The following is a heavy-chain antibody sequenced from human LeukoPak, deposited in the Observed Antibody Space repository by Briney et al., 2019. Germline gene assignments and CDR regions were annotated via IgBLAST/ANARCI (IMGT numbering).Heavy chain of an antibody. V-gene: IGHV4-59*01. D-gene: IGHD3-22*01. CDR2: IYYSGST. J-gene: IGHJ3*02. Sequence: SETLSLTCTVSGGSISSYYWSWIRQPPGKGLEWIGYIYYSGSTNYNPSLKSRVTISVDTSKNQFSLKLSSVTAADTAVYYCAKVSGDYYDSSGYFLDAFDIWGQGTMVTVSS. CDR3: AKVSGDYYDSSGYFLDAFDI. CDR1: GGSISSYY.